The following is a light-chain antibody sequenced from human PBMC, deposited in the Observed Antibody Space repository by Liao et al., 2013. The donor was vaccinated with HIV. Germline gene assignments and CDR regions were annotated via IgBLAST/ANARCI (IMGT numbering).Light chain of an antibody. CDR3: QVWDSSSDHLV. CDR1: SIGSDT. CDR2: FDS. Sequence: SYELTQPPSVSVAPGKTARITCGGDSIGSDTVHWYRQKPGQAPVMVIFFDSDRPSGIPDRVSASKSENTATLTISRVEAGDEADYYCQVWDSSSDHLVFGTGTKVTVL. J-gene: IGLJ1*01. V-gene: IGLV3-21*01.